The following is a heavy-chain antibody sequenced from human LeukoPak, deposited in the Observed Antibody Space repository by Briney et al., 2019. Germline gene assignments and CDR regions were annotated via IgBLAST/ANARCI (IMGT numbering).Heavy chain of an antibody. CDR1: GGSISSGDYY. CDR3: ARKVDIVGTRVFDI. CDR2: IYYSGSS. D-gene: IGHD5-12*01. J-gene: IGHJ3*02. V-gene: IGHV4-30-4*01. Sequence: SETLSLTCTVSGGSISSGDYYWSWIRQSPGKGLEWIGYIYYSGSSYYNPFLKSRVTISVDTSNNQFSLKLSSVTAADTAVYYCARKVDIVGTRVFDIWGQGTMVTVSS.